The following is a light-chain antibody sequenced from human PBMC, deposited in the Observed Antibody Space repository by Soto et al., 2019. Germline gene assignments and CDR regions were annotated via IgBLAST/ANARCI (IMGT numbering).Light chain of an antibody. CDR2: DVS. J-gene: IGLJ1*01. CDR1: SRDVGGYNS. Sequence: QSVLTQPASVSGSPGLSIAISCTGTSRDVGGYNSVSWYQQQPGKVPKLMIYDVSNRPSGVSNRFSGSKSGNTASLTISGLQAEDGGDYYCSSYTTGGSYVFGTGTKVTVL. CDR3: SSYTTGGSYV. V-gene: IGLV2-14*01.